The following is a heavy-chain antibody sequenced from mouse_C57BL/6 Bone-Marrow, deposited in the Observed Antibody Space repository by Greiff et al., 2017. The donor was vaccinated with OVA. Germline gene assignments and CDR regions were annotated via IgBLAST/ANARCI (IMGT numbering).Heavy chain of an antibody. J-gene: IGHJ4*01. CDR2: IDPDDGDT. Sequence: EVQLQQSGAELVRPGASVKLSCTASGFTFNDYYMHWVKQRPEQGLEWIGRIDPDDGDTDYAPKFQGKATMTADTSSNTAYLQHSSLTSEDTAVYYDTAIYYDYDEGGYYAVDYWGGRASVTVSA. CDR1: GFTFNDYY. V-gene: IGHV14-1*01. D-gene: IGHD2-4*01. CDR3: TAIYYDYDEGGYYAVDY.